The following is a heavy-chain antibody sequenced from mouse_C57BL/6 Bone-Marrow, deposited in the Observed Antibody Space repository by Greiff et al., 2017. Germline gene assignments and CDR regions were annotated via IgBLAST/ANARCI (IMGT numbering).Heavy chain of an antibody. V-gene: IGHV5-2*01. J-gene: IGHJ1*03. CDR3: ARHRYYGSSYGWYFDV. CDR1: EYEFPSHD. D-gene: IGHD1-1*01. Sequence: EVKLVESGGGLVQPGESLKLSCESNEYEFPSHDMSWVRKTPEKRLELVAAINSDGGSTYYPDTMEGRFIISRDNTKKTLYLHMSSLRSEDTALYYCARHRYYGSSYGWYFDVWGTGTTVTVSS. CDR2: INSDGGST.